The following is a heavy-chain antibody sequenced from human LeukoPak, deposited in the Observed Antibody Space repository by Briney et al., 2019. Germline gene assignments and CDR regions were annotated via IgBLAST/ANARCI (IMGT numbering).Heavy chain of an antibody. V-gene: IGHV3-23*01. CDR3: AKDWHYSNYYFDY. D-gene: IGHD4-11*01. CDR1: GFTVSTKY. CDR2: ISGSGGST. J-gene: IGHJ4*02. Sequence: GGSLRLSCAASGFTVSTKYMSWVRQAPGKGLEWVSAISGSGGSTYYADSAKGRFTISRDNSKNTLYLQMNSLRAEDTAVYYCAKDWHYSNYYFDYWGQGTLVTVSS.